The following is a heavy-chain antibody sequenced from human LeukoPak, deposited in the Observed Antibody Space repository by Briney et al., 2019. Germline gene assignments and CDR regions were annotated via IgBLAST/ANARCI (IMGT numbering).Heavy chain of an antibody. CDR1: GFTFSSYW. CDR3: ARETIYCSSTSCYTMHYYYMDV. J-gene: IGHJ6*03. D-gene: IGHD2-2*02. V-gene: IGHV3-7*01. CDR2: IKRDGSEK. Sequence: GGSLRLSCAASGFTFSSYWMTWVRQAPGKGLEWVANIKRDGSEKYYMDSVKGRFTISRDNAKNLLYLQMNSLRVDDTAVYYCARETIYCSSTSCYTMHYYYMDVWGKGTTVTVSS.